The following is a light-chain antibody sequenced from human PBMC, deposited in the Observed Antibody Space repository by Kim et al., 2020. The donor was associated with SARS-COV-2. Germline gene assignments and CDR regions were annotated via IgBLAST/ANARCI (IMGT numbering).Light chain of an antibody. CDR3: QAWDSSTAV. CDR1: KLGDKY. Sequence: VSPGQTASITCSGDKLGDKYACWYQQKPGQSPVLVIYQDRKRPSGIPERFSGSNSGNTATLAISGTQAMDEADYYCQAWDSSTAVFGGGTQLTVL. V-gene: IGLV3-1*01. J-gene: IGLJ2*01. CDR2: QDR.